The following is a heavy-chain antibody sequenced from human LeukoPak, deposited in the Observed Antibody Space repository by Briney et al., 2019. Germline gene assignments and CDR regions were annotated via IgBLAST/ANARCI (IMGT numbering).Heavy chain of an antibody. CDR3: ARETTMVRGVIDY. Sequence: PSETLSLTCTVSGGSISSSSYYWGWIRQPPGKGLEWIGSIYYSGSTYYNPSLKSRVTISVDTSKNQFSLKLSSVTAADTAVYYCARETTMVRGVIDYWGQGTPVTVSS. D-gene: IGHD3-10*01. V-gene: IGHV4-39*07. CDR2: IYYSGST. J-gene: IGHJ4*02. CDR1: GGSISSSSYY.